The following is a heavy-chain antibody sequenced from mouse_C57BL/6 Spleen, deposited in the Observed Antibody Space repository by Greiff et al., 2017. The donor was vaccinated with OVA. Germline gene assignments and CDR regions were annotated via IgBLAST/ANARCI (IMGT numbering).Heavy chain of an antibody. CDR2: IDPSDSDT. CDR1: GYTFTSYW. V-gene: IGHV1-52*01. J-gene: IGHJ1*03. CDR3: ARYGNYERYFDV. Sequence: QVQLQQPGAELVRPGSSVKLSCKASGYTFTSYWMHWVKQRPIQGLEWIGNIDPSDSDTHYNQKFKDKATLTVDKSSSTAYMQLSSLTSEDSAVYYCARYGNYERYFDVWGTGTTVTVSS. D-gene: IGHD2-1*01.